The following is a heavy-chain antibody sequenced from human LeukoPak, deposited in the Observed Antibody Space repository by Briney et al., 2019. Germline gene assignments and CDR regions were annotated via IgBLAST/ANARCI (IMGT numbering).Heavy chain of an antibody. J-gene: IGHJ6*02. V-gene: IGHV4-30-4*01. Sequence: SQTLSLTCTVSGGSISSGYYYWSWIRQPPGKGLEWIGYIYYSGSTYYNPSLKSRVTISVDTSKNQFSLKLSSVTAADTAVYYCAREPLQYGMDVWGQGTTVTVSS. D-gene: IGHD4-11*01. CDR2: IYYSGST. CDR3: AREPLQYGMDV. CDR1: GGSISSGYYY.